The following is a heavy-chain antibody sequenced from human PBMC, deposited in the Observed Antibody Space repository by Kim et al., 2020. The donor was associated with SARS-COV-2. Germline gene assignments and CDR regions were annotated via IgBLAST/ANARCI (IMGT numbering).Heavy chain of an antibody. J-gene: IGHJ5*02. V-gene: IGHV3-11*05. CDR3: ARDLISILGYIAARPGWFDP. Sequence: GGSLRLSCAASGFTFSDYYMSWIRQAPGKGLEWVSYISSSSSYTNYADSVKGRFTISRDNAKNSLYLQMNSLRAEDTAVYYCARDLISILGYIAARPGWFDPWGQGTLVTVSS. CDR2: ISSSSSYT. D-gene: IGHD6-6*01. CDR1: GFTFSDYY.